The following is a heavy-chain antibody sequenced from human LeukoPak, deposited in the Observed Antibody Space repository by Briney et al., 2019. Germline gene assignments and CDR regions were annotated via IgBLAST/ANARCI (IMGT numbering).Heavy chain of an antibody. V-gene: IGHV4-61*02. CDR2: IYTSGST. Sequence: SETLSLTCTVSGGSISSGSYYWSWIRQPAGKGLEWIGRIYTSGSTNYNPSLKSRVTISVDTSKNQFSLKLSSVTAADTAVYYCARDDAVGGDDSSGSDAFDIWGQGTMVTVSS. J-gene: IGHJ3*02. CDR3: ARDDAVGGDDSSGSDAFDI. D-gene: IGHD3-22*01. CDR1: GGSISSGSYY.